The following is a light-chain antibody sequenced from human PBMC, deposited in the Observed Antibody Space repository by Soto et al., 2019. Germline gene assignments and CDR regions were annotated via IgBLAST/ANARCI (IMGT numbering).Light chain of an antibody. J-gene: IGKJ1*01. CDR3: QQYSRYSWT. CDR2: RAS. CDR1: QSISSW. V-gene: IGKV1-5*03. Sequence: DIQMTQSPSTLSTSVGDRVTISCRASQSISSWLAWYQQKPGEAPNLLIYRASSLQSGVPSRFSGSGSGTEFTLTISSLQPDDFATYDCQQYSRYSWTFGQGTKVEFK.